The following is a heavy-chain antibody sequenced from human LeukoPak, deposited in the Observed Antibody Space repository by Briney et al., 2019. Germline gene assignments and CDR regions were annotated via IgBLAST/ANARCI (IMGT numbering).Heavy chain of an antibody. CDR3: AKASAMIVVVSKHFDY. D-gene: IGHD3-22*01. J-gene: IGHJ4*02. V-gene: IGHV3-23*01. CDR2: ISPSGDIT. Sequence: GGSLRLSCAASGFTFSNHGMNWVRQAPGKGLEWVSGISPSGDITYYADSVKGRFTISRDNSKNTLYLQMKSLRAEDTAVYYCAKASAMIVVVSKHFDYWGQGTLVTVSS. CDR1: GFTFSNHG.